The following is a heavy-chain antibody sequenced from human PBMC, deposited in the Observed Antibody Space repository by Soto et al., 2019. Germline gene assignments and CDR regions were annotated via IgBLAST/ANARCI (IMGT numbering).Heavy chain of an antibody. D-gene: IGHD3-22*01. J-gene: IGHJ5*02. CDR3: ANMGDYDSSGPNWFDP. Sequence: VGSLRLSCAASGFTFSSYATSWVRQAPGKGLEWVSAISGSGGSTYYADSVKGRFTISRDNSKNTLYLQMNSLRAEDTAVYYCANMGDYDSSGPNWFDPWGQGTLVTVSS. CDR2: ISGSGGST. CDR1: GFTFSSYA. V-gene: IGHV3-23*01.